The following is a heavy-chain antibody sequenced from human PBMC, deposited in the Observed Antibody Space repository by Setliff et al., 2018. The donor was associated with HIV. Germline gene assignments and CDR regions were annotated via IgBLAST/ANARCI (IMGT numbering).Heavy chain of an antibody. CDR2: IYTTQTT. V-gene: IGHV4-4*08. CDR3: DASGYVKSALDASDL. CDR1: GDSTSTYY. D-gene: IGHD3-22*01. J-gene: IGHJ3*01. Sequence: SETLSLTCTVSGDSTSTYYWNWIRQSPGKGLEWIGYIYTTQTTKYNPSLKSRVTISVDTSKNQFSLKLNSVTAADTAIYWHDASGYVKSALDASDLWGQGTMVTVSS.